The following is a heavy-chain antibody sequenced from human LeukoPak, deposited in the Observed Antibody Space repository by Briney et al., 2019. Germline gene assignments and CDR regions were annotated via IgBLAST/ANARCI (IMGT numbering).Heavy chain of an antibody. CDR2: IIPILSIA. Sequence: SVKVSCKASGGTFSSYAISWVRQAPGQGLEWMGRIIPILSIANYAQKFQGRVTITADKSTSTAYMELSSLRSEDTAVYYCARLPRGGSYLTDAFDIWGQGTMVTVSS. V-gene: IGHV1-69*04. CDR3: ARLPRGGSYLTDAFDI. CDR1: GGTFSSYA. J-gene: IGHJ3*02. D-gene: IGHD1-26*01.